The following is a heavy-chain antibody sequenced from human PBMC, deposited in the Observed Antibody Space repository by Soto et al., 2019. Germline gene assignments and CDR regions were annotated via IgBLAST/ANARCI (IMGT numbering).Heavy chain of an antibody. Sequence: EVQLVESGGGLVQPGRSLRLSCAASGFTFDDYAMHWVRQAPGKGLEWVSGISWNSGSIGYADSVKGRFTISRDNAKNSLYLQMNSLRAEDTALYYCAKGRRATMVRGVIVGYWGQGTLVTVSS. CDR3: AKGRRATMVRGVIVGY. CDR2: ISWNSGSI. D-gene: IGHD3-10*01. J-gene: IGHJ4*02. CDR1: GFTFDDYA. V-gene: IGHV3-9*01.